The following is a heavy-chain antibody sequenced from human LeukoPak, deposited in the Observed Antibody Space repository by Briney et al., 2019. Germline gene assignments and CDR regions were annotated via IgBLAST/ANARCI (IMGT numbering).Heavy chain of an antibody. D-gene: IGHD3-22*01. Sequence: GGSLRLSCAASGFTFSGYWMHWVRQAPGKGLVWVSRLSSDGSSTRYADSVKGRFTISRDNAENTLYLQMNSLRAEDTAVYYCARSHGDYSDSSGSRFDYWGQGALVTVSS. CDR3: ARSHGDYSDSSGSRFDY. V-gene: IGHV3-74*01. CDR1: GFTFSGYW. J-gene: IGHJ4*02. CDR2: LSSDGSST.